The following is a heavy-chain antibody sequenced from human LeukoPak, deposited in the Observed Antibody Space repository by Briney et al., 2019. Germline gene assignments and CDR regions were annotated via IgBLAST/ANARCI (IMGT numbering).Heavy chain of an antibody. CDR3: ARDHESESYFDY. Sequence: SETLSLTCTVSGGSISSGSYYWSWIRQPAGKGLEWIGRIYTSGSTNYNPSLKSRVTISVDTSKNQFSLKLSSVTAADTAVYYCARDHESESYFDYWGQGTLVTVSS. V-gene: IGHV4-61*02. CDR2: IYTSGST. CDR1: GGSISSGSYY. J-gene: IGHJ4*02.